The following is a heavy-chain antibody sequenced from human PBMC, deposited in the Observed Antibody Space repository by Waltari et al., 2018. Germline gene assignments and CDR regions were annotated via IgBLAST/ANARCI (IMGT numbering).Heavy chain of an antibody. CDR1: GESFSGSF. J-gene: IGHJ4*01. CDR3: ARYGEVPPNYFFDF. D-gene: IGHD2-21*01. V-gene: IGHV4-34*01. Sequence: QVQLHLWGAGLLQPSETLSLTCAVSGESFSGSFWSWIRQPPGTGLEWLGAIHYDGSTNYKPSLKSRLSLSVDTTKKHFSLRLTSVTAADTGMYFCARYGEVPPNYFFDFWGQGIRVTVSS. CDR2: IHYDGST.